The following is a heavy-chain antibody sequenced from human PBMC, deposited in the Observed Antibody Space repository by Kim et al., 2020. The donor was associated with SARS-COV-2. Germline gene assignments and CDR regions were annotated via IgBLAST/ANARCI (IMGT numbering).Heavy chain of an antibody. CDR2: IYYSGST. V-gene: IGHV4-39*01. J-gene: IGHJ5*02. CDR3: ASAHRSWFDP. CDR1: GGSISSSSYY. Sequence: SETLSLTCTVSGGSISSSSYYWGWIRQPPGKGLEWIGSIYYSGSTYYNPSLKSRVTISVDTSKNQFSLKLSSVTAADTAVYYCASAHRSWFDPWGQGTLVTVSS.